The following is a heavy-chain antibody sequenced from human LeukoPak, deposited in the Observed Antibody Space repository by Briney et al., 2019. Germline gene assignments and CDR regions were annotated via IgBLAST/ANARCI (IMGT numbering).Heavy chain of an antibody. Sequence: SETLSLTCTVSGGSISSYYWSWIQQPPGKGLEWIGYIYYSGSTNYNPSLKSRVTISVDTSKNQFSLKLSSVTAADTAVYYCARGRYGDYWGQGTLATVSS. CDR2: IYYSGST. CDR3: ARGRYGDY. CDR1: GGSISSYY. V-gene: IGHV4-59*01. D-gene: IGHD4-17*01. J-gene: IGHJ4*02.